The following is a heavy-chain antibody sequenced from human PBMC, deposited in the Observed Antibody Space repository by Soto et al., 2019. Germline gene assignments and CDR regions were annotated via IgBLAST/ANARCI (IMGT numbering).Heavy chain of an antibody. Sequence: VGSLRLSFVASGFSFSDYVMHWVRQAPVKGLYLVAVMWYHGRAPVYTDSVKGRFTISRDNSKNTLFLQMNRLRADDTAVYYCARDAGGNTGSFIFDHWGQGALVTVSS. D-gene: IGHD1-26*01. CDR2: MWYHGRAP. J-gene: IGHJ4*02. CDR1: GFSFSDYV. CDR3: ARDAGGNTGSFIFDH. V-gene: IGHV3-33*01.